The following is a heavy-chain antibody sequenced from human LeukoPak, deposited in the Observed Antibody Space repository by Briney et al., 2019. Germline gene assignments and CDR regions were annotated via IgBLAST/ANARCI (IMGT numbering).Heavy chain of an antibody. CDR1: GGSISGYY. D-gene: IGHD5-18*01. CDR3: ARGIYSYGYSTFDP. CDR2: IYYSGST. V-gene: IGHV4-59*01. J-gene: IGHJ5*02. Sequence: SETLSLTCTVSGGSISGYYWSWIRQPPGKGLEWIGYIYYSGSTNYNPSLKSRVTISVDTSKNQFSLKLSSVTAADTAVYYCARGIYSYGYSTFDPWGQGTLVTVSS.